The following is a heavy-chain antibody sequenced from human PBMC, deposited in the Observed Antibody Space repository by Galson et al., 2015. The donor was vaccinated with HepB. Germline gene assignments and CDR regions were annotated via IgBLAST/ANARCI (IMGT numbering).Heavy chain of an antibody. Sequence: SLRLSCAASGFTFSSYGMHWVRQAPGKGLEWVAFIRYDGSNKYYADPVKGRFTISRDNSKNTLYLQMNSLRAEDTAVYYCAKDPSAICSGGSCYSLAGVSDWGQGTLVTVSS. CDR2: IRYDGSNK. V-gene: IGHV3-30*02. J-gene: IGHJ4*02. CDR1: GFTFSSYG. D-gene: IGHD2-15*01. CDR3: AKDPSAICSGGSCYSLAGVSD.